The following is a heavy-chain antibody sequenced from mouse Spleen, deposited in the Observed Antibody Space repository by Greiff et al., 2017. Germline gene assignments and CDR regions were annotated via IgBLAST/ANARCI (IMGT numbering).Heavy chain of an antibody. CDR3: ARSGGDVGYFDV. D-gene: IGHD3-3*01. J-gene: IGHJ1*01. CDR1: GYTFTSYG. Sequence: QVQLQQSGAELARPGASVKLSCKASGYTFTSYGISWVKQRTGQGLEWIGEIYPRSGNTYYNEKFKGEATLTADKSSSTAYMELRSLTSEDSAVYFCARSGGDVGYFDVWGAGTTVTVSS. V-gene: IGHV1-81*01. CDR2: IYPRSGNT.